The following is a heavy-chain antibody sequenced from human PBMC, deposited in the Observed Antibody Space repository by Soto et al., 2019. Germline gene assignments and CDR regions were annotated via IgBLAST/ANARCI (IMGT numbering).Heavy chain of an antibody. CDR2: IYPGDSDT. CDR3: ARTLTYYDFWSGPSAFDP. D-gene: IGHD3-3*01. V-gene: IGHV5-51*01. CDR1: GYSFTSYW. Sequence: XASLKISCKGSGYSFTSYWIGWVRQMPGKGLEWMGIIYPGDSDTRYSPSFQGQVTISADKSISTAYLQWSSLKASDTAMYYCARTLTYYDFWSGPSAFDPWGQGTLVTVSS. J-gene: IGHJ5*02.